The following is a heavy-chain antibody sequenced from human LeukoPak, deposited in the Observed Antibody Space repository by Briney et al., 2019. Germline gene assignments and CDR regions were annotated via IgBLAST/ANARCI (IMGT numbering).Heavy chain of an antibody. D-gene: IGHD3-9*01. CDR3: ARVSPGYLYMDI. J-gene: IGHJ6*03. Sequence: SETLSLTCTVSGGSISSYYWSWIRQPPGKGLEWIGYIYYSGSTNYNPSLKSRVIMSADRSKNQFSLELKSVTAADMAVYYCARVSPGYLYMDIWGQGTTVTVSS. CDR1: GGSISSYY. V-gene: IGHV4-59*12. CDR2: IYYSGST.